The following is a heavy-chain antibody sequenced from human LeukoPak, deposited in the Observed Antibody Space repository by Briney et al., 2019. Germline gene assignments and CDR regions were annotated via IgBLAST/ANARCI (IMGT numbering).Heavy chain of an antibody. CDR3: ARDGPTPYDFCSGYSQPCFDY. CDR1: GFTFSSYS. V-gene: IGHV3-21*01. J-gene: IGHJ4*02. Sequence: GGSLRLSCAASGFTFSSYSMNWVRQAPGKGLEWVSSISSSSSYIYYADSVKGRFTISRDNSKNTLYLQMNSLRAEDTAVYYCARDGPTPYDFCSGYSQPCFDYWGQGTLVTVSS. D-gene: IGHD3-3*01. CDR2: ISSSSSYI.